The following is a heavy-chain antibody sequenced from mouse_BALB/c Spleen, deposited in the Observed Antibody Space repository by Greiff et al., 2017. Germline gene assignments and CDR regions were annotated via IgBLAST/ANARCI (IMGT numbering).Heavy chain of an antibody. J-gene: IGHJ2*01. CDR2: INPSTGYT. D-gene: IGHD2-1*01. V-gene: IGHV1-7*01. Sequence: VQLQQSGAELAKPGDSVKMSCKASGYTFTSYWMHWVKQRPGQGLEWIGYINPSTGYTEYNQKFKDKATLTSDKSSSTAYMQLSSLTSEDSAVYYCARSRGLIYYYFDYWGQGTTLTVSS. CDR3: ARSRGLIYYYFDY. CDR1: GYTFTSYW.